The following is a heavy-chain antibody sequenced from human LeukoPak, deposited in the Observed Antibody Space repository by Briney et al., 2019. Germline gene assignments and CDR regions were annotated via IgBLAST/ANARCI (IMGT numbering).Heavy chain of an antibody. CDR3: AKKRGRGFLWRFFDF. J-gene: IGHJ3*01. CDR2: IYPGGSDT. CDR1: GYSFTSYW. D-gene: IGHD3-3*01. V-gene: IGHV5-51*01. Sequence: GESLRISCKGSGYSFTSYWIGWVRQMPGKGLEWMGIIYPGGSDTRYSPSFQGQVTISADKSINTAYLQWSSLKASDTAMYYCAKKRGRGFLWRFFDFGAKGTWAPVS.